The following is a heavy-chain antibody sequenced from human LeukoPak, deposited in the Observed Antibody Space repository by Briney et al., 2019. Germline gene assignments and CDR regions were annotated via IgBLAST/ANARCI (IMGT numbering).Heavy chain of an antibody. D-gene: IGHD4-17*01. CDR2: ISSSGGST. J-gene: IGHJ4*02. V-gene: IGHV3-23*01. CDR3: ARDSIWTATVTTAGFDY. CDR1: GYNFANYA. Sequence: GGSLRLSCAASGYNFANYAMSWVRQAPEKGLEWISGISSSGGSTNYVDSVKGRFTISRDNSKSALYLQMNSLRAEDTAVYYCARDSIWTATVTTAGFDYWGQGTLVTVSS.